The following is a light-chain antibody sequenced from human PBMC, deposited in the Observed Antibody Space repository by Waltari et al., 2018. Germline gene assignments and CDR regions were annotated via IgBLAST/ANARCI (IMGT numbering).Light chain of an antibody. Sequence: QSALTQPRSVSGSPGQSVTISCTGTSSDVGVYNFVSWYQQQPGKAPNLMIYGVTTRPAGLPARFSGSRSGNPASLSIAGLQADDEADYYCCSYAGTYTWVFGGGTRLTVL. J-gene: IGLJ3*02. CDR3: CSYAGTYTWV. V-gene: IGLV2-11*01. CDR1: SSDVGVYNF. CDR2: GVT.